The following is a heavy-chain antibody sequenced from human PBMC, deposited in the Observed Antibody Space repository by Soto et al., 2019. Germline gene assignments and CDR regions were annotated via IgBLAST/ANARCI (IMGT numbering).Heavy chain of an antibody. V-gene: IGHV3-23*01. D-gene: IGHD2-15*01. J-gene: IGHJ4*02. CDR1: GFTFSSYA. CDR2: VGAGADTT. Sequence: PGGSLRLSCVASGFTFSSYAMSWVRQAPGKGLEWVSFVGAGADTTYYADSVKGRFTISRDNYKNTLYLQMNSPRADDTAVYYCAKYVTPCSGGSCYRNFDYWGQGTLVTVSS. CDR3: AKYVTPCSGGSCYRNFDY.